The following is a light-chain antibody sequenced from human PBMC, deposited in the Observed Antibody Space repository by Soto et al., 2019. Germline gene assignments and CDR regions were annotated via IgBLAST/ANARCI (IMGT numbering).Light chain of an antibody. V-gene: IGKV3-11*01. CDR3: QHRTNLPLT. CDR1: QNINSF. Sequence: DIVLTQSPVTLSLSPGERATLSCRASQNINSFLAWYQQRPGQAPRLLIYDASTRATGNPARFNGRGSVTDFTLTISDLAREDSAVYYCQHRTNLPLTFGGGTKVEIK. J-gene: IGKJ4*01. CDR2: DAS.